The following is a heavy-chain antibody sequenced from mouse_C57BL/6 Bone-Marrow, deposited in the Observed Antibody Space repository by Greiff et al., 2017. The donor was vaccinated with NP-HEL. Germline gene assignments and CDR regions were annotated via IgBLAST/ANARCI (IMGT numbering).Heavy chain of an antibody. J-gene: IGHJ1*03. Sequence: QVQLQQSGAELVRPGASVKLSCKASGYTFTSYGISWVKQRPGQGLEWIGEIYPRSGNTYYNEKFKGKATLTADKSSSTAYMELRSLTSEDSAVYFCASPITTVVATRYFEGWGTGTTVTVAS. D-gene: IGHD1-1*01. CDR2: IYPRSGNT. CDR1: GYTFTSYG. V-gene: IGHV1-81*01. CDR3: ASPITTVVATRYFEG.